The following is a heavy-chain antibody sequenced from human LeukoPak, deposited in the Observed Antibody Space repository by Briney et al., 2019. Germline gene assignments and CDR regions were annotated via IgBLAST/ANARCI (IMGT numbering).Heavy chain of an antibody. V-gene: IGHV3-7*05. J-gene: IGHJ6*02. CDR2: IKQDGSEK. D-gene: IGHD6-13*01. CDR3: ARDPYSSSWAYGMDV. CDR1: GFTFSNYW. Sequence: GGSLRLSCTASGFTFSNYWMSWVRQTPEKGLEWVANIKQDGSEKVYVDSVKGRFTISRDNAQTSLYLHMNSLRAEDTAVYYCARDPYSSSWAYGMDVWGQGTTVTVSS.